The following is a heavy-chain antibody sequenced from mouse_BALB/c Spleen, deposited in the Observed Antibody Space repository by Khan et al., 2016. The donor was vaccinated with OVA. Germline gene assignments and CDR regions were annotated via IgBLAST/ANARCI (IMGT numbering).Heavy chain of an antibody. V-gene: IGHV2-2*02. CDR2: IWSGGST. J-gene: IGHJ4*01. CDR3: ARKIYYGNWVDY. D-gene: IGHD2-1*01. CDR1: GFSLTSYG. Sequence: QVQLKESGPGLVQPSQSLSITCTVSGFSLTSYGVHWVRQSPGKGLEWLGVIWSGGSTDYNAAFISRLSISKDNPKSQVFFKMNSLQANDTAIYYCARKIYYGNWVDYWGQGTSVTVSS.